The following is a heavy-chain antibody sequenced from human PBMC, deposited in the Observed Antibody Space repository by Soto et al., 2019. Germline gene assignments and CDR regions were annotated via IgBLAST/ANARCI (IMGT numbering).Heavy chain of an antibody. J-gene: IGHJ3*02. D-gene: IGHD6-25*01. CDR3: ARVEGGYDAFDI. CDR1: GFTFSSYG. CDR2: IWYDGSNK. V-gene: IGHV3-33*01. Sequence: GGSLRLSCAASGFTFSSYGMHWVRQAPGKGLEWVAVIWYDGSNKYYADSVKGRFTISRDNSKNTLYLQMNSLRAEDTAVYYCARVEGGYDAFDIWGQGTMVTVSS.